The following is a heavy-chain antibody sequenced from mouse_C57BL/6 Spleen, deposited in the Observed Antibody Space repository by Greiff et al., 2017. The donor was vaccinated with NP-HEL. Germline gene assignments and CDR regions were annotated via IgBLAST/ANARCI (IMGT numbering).Heavy chain of an antibody. CDR2: ISYDGSN. Sequence: DVQLQESGPGLVKPSQSLSLTCSVTGYSITSGYYWNWIRQFPGNKLEWMGYISYDGSNNYNPSLKNRISITRDTSKNQFFLKLNSVTTEDTATYYCARGDYGGYFDVWGTGTTVTVSS. D-gene: IGHD2-4*01. CDR3: ARGDYGGYFDV. CDR1: GYSITSGYY. J-gene: IGHJ1*03. V-gene: IGHV3-6*01.